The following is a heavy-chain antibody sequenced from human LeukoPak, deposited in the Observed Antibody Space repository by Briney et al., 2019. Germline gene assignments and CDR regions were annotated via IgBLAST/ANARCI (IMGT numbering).Heavy chain of an antibody. J-gene: IGHJ4*02. CDR3: ARGIAAAGRAALGY. CDR1: GGSFSGYY. D-gene: IGHD6-13*01. CDR2: ISHSGST. Sequence: PSETLSLTCAVYGGSFSGYYWSWLRQPPGKGPEWIGEISHSGSTNYNPSLKSRVTISVDTSKNQFSLKLSSVTAADTAVYYCARGIAAAGRAALGYWGQGTLVTVSS. V-gene: IGHV4-34*01.